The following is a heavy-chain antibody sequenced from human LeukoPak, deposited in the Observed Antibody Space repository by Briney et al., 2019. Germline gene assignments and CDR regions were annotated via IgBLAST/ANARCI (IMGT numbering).Heavy chain of an antibody. CDR3: ARDDSVWFGELSHDY. J-gene: IGHJ4*02. V-gene: IGHV1-18*01. CDR2: ISAYNGNT. Sequence: ASVKVSCKASGYTFTSYGISWVRQAPGQGLEWMGWISAYNGNTNYAQKLQGRATMTTDTSTSTAYMELRSLRSDDTAVYYCARDDSVWFGELSHDYWGQGTLVTVSS. D-gene: IGHD3-10*01. CDR1: GYTFTSYG.